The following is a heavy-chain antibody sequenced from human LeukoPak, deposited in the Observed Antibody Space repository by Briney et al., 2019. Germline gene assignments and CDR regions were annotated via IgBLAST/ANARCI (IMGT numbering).Heavy chain of an antibody. CDR1: GYAFTSYG. D-gene: IGHD3-3*01. J-gene: IGHJ4*02. CDR2: ISAYNGNT. V-gene: IGHV1-18*01. CDR3: ARDAEYYDFWSGYHY. Sequence: GASVKVSCKASGYAFTSYGMSWVRQAPGQGLEWMGWISAYNGNTNYAQKLQGRVTMTTDTSTSTAYMELRSLRSDDTAVYYCARDAEYYDFWSGYHYWGQGTLVTVSS.